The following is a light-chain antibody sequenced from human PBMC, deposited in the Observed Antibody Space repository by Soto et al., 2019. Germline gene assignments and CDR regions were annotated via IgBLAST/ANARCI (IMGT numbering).Light chain of an antibody. Sequence: QSVLTQPASVSGSPGQSIAISCTGTSSDVGGYDYVSWYQQQPDKAPKLMIYEVTKRPSGVSNRFSGSKSGNTASLTISGLQAEDEADYYCSSHTSGNTRVLGTGTKVTVL. CDR2: EVT. J-gene: IGLJ1*01. CDR1: SSDVGGYDY. CDR3: SSHTSGNTRV. V-gene: IGLV2-14*01.